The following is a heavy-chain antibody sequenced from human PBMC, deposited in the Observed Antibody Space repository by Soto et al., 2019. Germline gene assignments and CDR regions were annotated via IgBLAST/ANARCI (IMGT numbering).Heavy chain of an antibody. CDR2: ISYDGSNK. CDR1: GFTFSSYG. CDR3: AKDYHSSGPYYYGMDV. D-gene: IGHD6-19*01. V-gene: IGHV3-30*18. J-gene: IGHJ6*02. Sequence: GGSLILSCAASGFTFSSYGMHWVRPAPGKGLEWVAVISYDGSNKYYADSVKGRFTISRDNSKNTLYLQMNSLRAEDTAVYYCAKDYHSSGPYYYGMDVWGQGTKVTVSS.